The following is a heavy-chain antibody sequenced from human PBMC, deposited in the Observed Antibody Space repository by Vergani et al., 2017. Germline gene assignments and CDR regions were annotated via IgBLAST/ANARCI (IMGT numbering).Heavy chain of an antibody. Sequence: QVQLQESGPGLVKPSQTLSLTCSVSGDSISSGGYYWSWIRQHPGKGLEWIGYIYYSGSTYNNPSLKSRVNISADMSKNQFSLNLSSVTAADTAVYYRARWSIAAPDAFDIWGQGTRVTVSS. CDR2: IYYSGST. CDR3: ARWSIAAPDAFDI. J-gene: IGHJ3*02. V-gene: IGHV4-31*03. D-gene: IGHD6-6*01. CDR1: GDSISSGGYY.